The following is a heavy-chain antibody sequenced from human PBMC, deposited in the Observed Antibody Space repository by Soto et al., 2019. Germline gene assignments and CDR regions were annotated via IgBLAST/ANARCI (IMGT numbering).Heavy chain of an antibody. CDR3: ARDGSDEGSYRYEEPYFDY. D-gene: IGHD3-16*02. J-gene: IGHJ4*02. Sequence: GGSLRLSCAASGFTFSDYYMSWIRQAPGKGLEWVSYISSSGSTIYYADSVKGRFTISRDNAKNSLYLQMNSLRAEDTAVYYCARDGSDEGSYRYEEPYFDYWGQGTLVTVSS. CDR1: GFTFSDYY. V-gene: IGHV3-11*01. CDR2: ISSSGSTI.